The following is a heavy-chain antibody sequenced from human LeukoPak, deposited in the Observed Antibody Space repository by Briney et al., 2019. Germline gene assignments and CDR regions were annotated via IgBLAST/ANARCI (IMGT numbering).Heavy chain of an antibody. CDR2: TSSTGSYI. CDR3: AGGSGSSLP. CDR1: GFTFSSYS. J-gene: IGHJ5*02. V-gene: IGHV3-21*01. Sequence: GGSLRLSCAASGFTFSSYSMNWVRQAPGKGLEWLSSTSSTGSYIYYADSVKGRFTISRDNAKNALYLQMNSLGAEDTAVYYCAGGSGSSLPWGQGTLVTVSS. D-gene: IGHD3-10*01.